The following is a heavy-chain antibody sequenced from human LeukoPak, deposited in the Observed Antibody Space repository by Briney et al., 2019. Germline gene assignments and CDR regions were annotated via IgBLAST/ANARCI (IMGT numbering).Heavy chain of an antibody. D-gene: IGHD2-2*01. V-gene: IGHV4-34*01. CDR3: AKVAGYCSSTSCFYYYYYMDV. J-gene: IGHJ6*03. Sequence: PSETLSLTCAVYGGSFSGYYWSWIRQPPGKGLEWIGEINHSGSTNYNPSLKSRVTISVDTSKNQFSLKLGSVTAADTAVYYCAKVAGYCSSTSCFYYYYYMDVWGKGTTVTVSS. CDR1: GGSFSGYY. CDR2: INHSGST.